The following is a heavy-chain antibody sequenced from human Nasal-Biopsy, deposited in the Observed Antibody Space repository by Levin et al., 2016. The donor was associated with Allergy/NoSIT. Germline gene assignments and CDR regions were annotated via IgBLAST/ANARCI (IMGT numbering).Heavy chain of an antibody. CDR3: VILASAAASGSFDV. CDR2: ISTTGLNT. D-gene: IGHD6-13*01. CDR1: GFTFTDYA. V-gene: IGHV3-64D*08. Sequence: GESLKISCSASGFTFTDYALHWVRQPPGKGLEYLSAISTTGLNTLYADSVKGRFTVSRDNSKNTLYLHMTSLRPEDTAIYYCVILASAAASGSFDVWGQGTLVTVS. J-gene: IGHJ3*01.